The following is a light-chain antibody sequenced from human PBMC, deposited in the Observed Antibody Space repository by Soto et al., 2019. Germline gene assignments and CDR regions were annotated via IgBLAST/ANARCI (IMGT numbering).Light chain of an antibody. Sequence: EIVLTQSPGTLSLSPGERATLSCRASQSVSSGFLAWYQQKPGQAPRLLIYGASTRATGIPDRFSGSGSGTDFTLTISRLEPEDVAVYYCQQYGISPRTFGQGTKVDIK. J-gene: IGKJ1*01. CDR1: QSVSSGF. CDR2: GAS. CDR3: QQYGISPRT. V-gene: IGKV3-20*01.